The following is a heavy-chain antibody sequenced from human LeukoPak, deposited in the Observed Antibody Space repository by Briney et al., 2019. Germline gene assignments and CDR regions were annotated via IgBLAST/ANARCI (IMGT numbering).Heavy chain of an antibody. V-gene: IGHV4-38-2*02. J-gene: IGHJ4*02. D-gene: IGHD4-11*01. CDR3: AREKGRDYSTDY. CDR1: GYSISTVYY. CDR2: IYHSGST. Sequence: SETLSLTCTVSGYSISTVYYWGWIRQPPGKGLEWSGSIYHSGSTYYNPSLKSRVTISVDTSKNQFSLKLSSVTAADTAVYYCAREKGRDYSTDYWGQGTLVTVSS.